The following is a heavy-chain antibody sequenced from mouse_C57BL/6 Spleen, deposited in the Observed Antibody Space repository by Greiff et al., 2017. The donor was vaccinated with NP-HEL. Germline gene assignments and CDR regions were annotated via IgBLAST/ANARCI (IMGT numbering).Heavy chain of an antibody. CDR1: GYTFTSYW. Sequence: VQLQQPGAELVKPGASVKMSCKASGYTFTSYWITWVKQRPGQGLEWIGDIYPGSGSTNYNEKFKSKATLTVDTSSSTAYMQLSSLTSEDSAVYYCARPPYSNYVSWFAYWGQGTLVTVSA. CDR3: ARPPYSNYVSWFAY. CDR2: IYPGSGST. J-gene: IGHJ3*01. D-gene: IGHD2-5*01. V-gene: IGHV1-55*01.